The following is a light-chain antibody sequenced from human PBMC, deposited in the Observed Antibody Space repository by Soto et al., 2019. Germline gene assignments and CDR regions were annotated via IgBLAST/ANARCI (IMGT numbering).Light chain of an antibody. Sequence: QSALTQPASVSGSPGQAITISCTGTSSDVGRYNLVSWYQHHPGKAPKLMIYEDYKRPSGVSNRFSGSKSGSTASLTISGLQAEDEADYSCCSYAGGGTYVFGTGTQLTVL. V-gene: IGLV2-23*01. J-gene: IGLJ1*01. CDR1: SSDVGRYNL. CDR3: CSYAGGGTYV. CDR2: EDY.